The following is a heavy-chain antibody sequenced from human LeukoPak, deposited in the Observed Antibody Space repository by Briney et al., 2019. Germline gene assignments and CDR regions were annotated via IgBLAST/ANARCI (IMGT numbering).Heavy chain of an antibody. D-gene: IGHD4-17*01. CDR3: AKDSSVPYGITN. V-gene: IGHV3-23*01. CDR2: IDGSGGNT. Sequence: GGSLRLSCAASGFTFSTYVMNWFRQAPGKGLEWVSAIDGSGGNTFYADSVKGRFTISRDNSKNTLFLHMNSLRAEDTAVYFCAKDSSVPYGITNWGQGTLVTVS. CDR1: GFTFSTYV. J-gene: IGHJ4*02.